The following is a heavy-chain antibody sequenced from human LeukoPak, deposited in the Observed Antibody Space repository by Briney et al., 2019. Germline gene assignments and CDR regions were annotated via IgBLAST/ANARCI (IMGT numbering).Heavy chain of an antibody. Sequence: GGSLRLSCAASGFTFSSYWMHWVRQAPGKGLVWVSLIKGDGNNTNYADSVKGRFTLSRDNARNTLYLQMNSLRAEDTAVYFCAREIPLGGVLAIDVWGHGTTVTVSS. CDR1: GFTFSSYW. D-gene: IGHD3-16*01. J-gene: IGHJ6*02. V-gene: IGHV3-74*01. CDR2: IKGDGNNT. CDR3: AREIPLGGVLAIDV.